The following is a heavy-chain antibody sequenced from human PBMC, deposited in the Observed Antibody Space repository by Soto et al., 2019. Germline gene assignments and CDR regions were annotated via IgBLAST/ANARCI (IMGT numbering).Heavy chain of an antibody. Sequence: EVQLVESGGGLVQPGGSLRLSCAASGFTFSSYWMSWVRQAPGKGLEWVANIKQDGSEKYYVDSVKGRFTISRDNAKNSLYLQMNSLRAEDTAVYYCARDYDSSGYEYFQHWGQGTLVTVSS. D-gene: IGHD3-22*01. J-gene: IGHJ1*01. CDR1: GFTFSSYW. CDR3: ARDYDSSGYEYFQH. CDR2: IKQDGSEK. V-gene: IGHV3-7*01.